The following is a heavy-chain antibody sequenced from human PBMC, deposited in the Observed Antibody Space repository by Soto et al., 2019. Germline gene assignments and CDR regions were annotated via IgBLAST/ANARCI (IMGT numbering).Heavy chain of an antibody. CDR3: ARLGPSAFDI. Sequence: PGGSLRLSCAASGFTFSSYEMNWVRQAPGKGLEWVSYISSSGSTIYYADSVKGRFTISRDNAKNSLYLQMNRLRAEDTAVYYCARLGPSAFDIWGQGTMVTVSS. CDR1: GFTFSSYE. V-gene: IGHV3-48*03. J-gene: IGHJ3*02. CDR2: ISSSGSTI. D-gene: IGHD2-2*01.